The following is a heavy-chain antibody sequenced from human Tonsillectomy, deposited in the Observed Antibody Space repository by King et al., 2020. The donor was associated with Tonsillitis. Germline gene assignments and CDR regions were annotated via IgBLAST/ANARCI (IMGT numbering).Heavy chain of an antibody. CDR2: ISGSGGST. CDR3: AKALPPNRDWYFDL. CDR1: GFTFSSYA. D-gene: IGHD1-14*01. V-gene: IGHV3-23*04. J-gene: IGHJ2*01. Sequence: VQLVESGGGLVQPGGSLRLSCAASGFTFSSYAMSWVRQPPGKGLEWVSGISGSGGSTYYATSVKGRFTFSRDNSKNTLYLQMNSLRAEDTAVYYCAKALPPNRDWYFDLWGRGTLVTVSS.